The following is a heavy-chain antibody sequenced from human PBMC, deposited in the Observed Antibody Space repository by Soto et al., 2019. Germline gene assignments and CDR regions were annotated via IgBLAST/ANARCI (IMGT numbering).Heavy chain of an antibody. V-gene: IGHV3-48*01. CDR3: ARDQALAAKWAATSFSYFDY. J-gene: IGHJ4*02. D-gene: IGHD6-25*01. CDR1: GFKFRSYS. CDR2: ISSSSSTI. Sequence: GGSMRLSSTASGFKFRSYSVNWVRQDPGKGLEWVSYISSSSSTIYYADSVKGRFTISRDNAKNSLYLQMNSLRAEDTAVYYCARDQALAAKWAATSFSYFDYWGQGTLVTVSS.